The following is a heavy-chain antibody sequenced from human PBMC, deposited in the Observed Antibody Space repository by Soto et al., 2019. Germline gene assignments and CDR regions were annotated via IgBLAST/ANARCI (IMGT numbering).Heavy chain of an antibody. J-gene: IGHJ4*02. CDR2: IKSKPDGGTI. Sequence: VGSLRLSCATSGFTFSNAWMNSVRQAPGKGLEWVGRIKSKPDGGTIDYPAPVKGRFTISRDDSRNTLYLQMNSLKTEDTAVYYCTTAHPRGPDYWGEGTLVTVSS. V-gene: IGHV3-15*01. D-gene: IGHD5-12*01. CDR1: GFTFSNAW. CDR3: TTAHPRGPDY.